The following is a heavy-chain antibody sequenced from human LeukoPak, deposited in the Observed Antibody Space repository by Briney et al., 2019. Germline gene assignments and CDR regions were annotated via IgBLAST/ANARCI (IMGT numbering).Heavy chain of an antibody. CDR3: ARPLTPLGYCSSTSCYPLDY. CDR2: INPNSGGT. CDR1: GYTFTSYD. V-gene: IGHV1-2*02. Sequence: ASVKVSCKASGYTFTSYDINWVRQATGQGLEWMGWINPNSGGTNYAQKFQGRVTMTRDTSISTAYMELSRLRSDDTAVYYCARPLTPLGYCSSTSCYPLDYWGQGTLVTVSS. D-gene: IGHD2-2*01. J-gene: IGHJ4*02.